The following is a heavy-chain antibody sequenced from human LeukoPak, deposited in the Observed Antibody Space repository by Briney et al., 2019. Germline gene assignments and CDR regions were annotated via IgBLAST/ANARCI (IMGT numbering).Heavy chain of an antibody. V-gene: IGHV4-59*01. CDR3: ARLVVTEDHDAFDI. CDR1: GGSISSYY. Sequence: ASETLSLTCTVSGGSISSYYWSWIRQPPGKGLEWIGYIYYSGSTNYNPSLKSRVTISVDTSKNQVSLKLSSVTAADTAMYYCARLVVTEDHDAFDIWGQGTMVTVSS. CDR2: IYYSGST. D-gene: IGHD2-21*02. J-gene: IGHJ3*02.